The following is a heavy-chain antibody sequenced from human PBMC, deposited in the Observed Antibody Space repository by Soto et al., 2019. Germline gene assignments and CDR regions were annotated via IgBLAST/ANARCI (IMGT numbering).Heavy chain of an antibody. J-gene: IGHJ2*01. CDR3: ARPGLDGYTGGAWYFDL. V-gene: IGHV3-48*01. D-gene: IGHD5-12*01. CDR1: GFTLSRYS. Sequence: EEQLVESGGGLVQPGGSLRLSCAGSGFTLSRYSVKWVRQAPGKGLEWLSYISTGSDTIYYADSVKGRFTISRDNAKNSVYLQMNSRRADDTAVYYCARPGLDGYTGGAWYFDLWGRGTLVTVSS. CDR2: ISTGSDTI.